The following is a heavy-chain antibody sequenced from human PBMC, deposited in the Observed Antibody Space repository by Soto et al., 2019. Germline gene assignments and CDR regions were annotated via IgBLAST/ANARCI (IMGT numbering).Heavy chain of an antibody. CDR2: INAGNGNT. CDR1: GYTFTSYA. D-gene: IGHD5-18*01. Sequence: ASVKVSCKASGYTFTSYAMHWVRQAPGQRLEWMGWINAGNGNTKYSQKFQGRVTITRDTSASTAYMELSSLRSEDTAVYYCAREWIHYYYYGMDVWGQGTTVTVSS. V-gene: IGHV1-3*01. J-gene: IGHJ6*02. CDR3: AREWIHYYYYGMDV.